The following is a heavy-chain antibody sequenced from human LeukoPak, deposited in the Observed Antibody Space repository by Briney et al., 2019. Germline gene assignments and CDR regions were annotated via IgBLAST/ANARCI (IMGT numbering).Heavy chain of an antibody. V-gene: IGHV1-69*04. Sequence: SVKVSCKASGGTFSSYAISWVRQAPGQGLEWMGRIIPILGIANYARKFQGRVTITADKSTSTAYMELSSLRSEDTAVYYCARAGYCSGGSCYNNWFDPWGQGTLVTVSS. CDR2: IIPILGIA. CDR1: GGTFSSYA. J-gene: IGHJ5*02. D-gene: IGHD2-15*01. CDR3: ARAGYCSGGSCYNNWFDP.